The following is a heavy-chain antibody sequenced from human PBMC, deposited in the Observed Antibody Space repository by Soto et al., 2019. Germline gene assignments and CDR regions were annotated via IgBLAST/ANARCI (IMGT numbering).Heavy chain of an antibody. CDR1: GGSISSNY. CDR2: VYNSGST. Sequence: PSETLSLTCTVSGGSISSNYWTWIRQPPGKGLEWIGYVYNSGSTNYNPSLKSRVTISEDTSKSQFSLNVNSLTAADTAVYYCARSRREAVAGYTLDNWGQGLLVTVSS. V-gene: IGHV4-59*01. J-gene: IGHJ4*02. CDR3: ARSRREAVAGYTLDN. D-gene: IGHD6-13*01.